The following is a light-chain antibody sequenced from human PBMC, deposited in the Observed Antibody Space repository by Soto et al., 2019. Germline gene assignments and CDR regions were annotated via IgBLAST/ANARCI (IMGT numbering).Light chain of an antibody. CDR3: AAWDDSLSGLYV. CDR1: SSKFGRNF. V-gene: IGLV1-47*01. J-gene: IGLJ1*01. CDR2: RSY. Sequence: QSVLTQPPSASGAPRQGGTISCFGNSSKFGRNFVYWYQQLPGTAPKVLIYRSYQRPSGVPDRFSGSKSGTSASLAISGLRSEDEADYYCAAWDDSLSGLYVFGTGTKVTVL.